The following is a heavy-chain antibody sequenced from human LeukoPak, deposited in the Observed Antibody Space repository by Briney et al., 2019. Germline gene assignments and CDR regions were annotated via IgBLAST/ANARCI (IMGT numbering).Heavy chain of an antibody. V-gene: IGHV3-7*04. D-gene: IGHD3-22*01. Sequence: GGSLRLPCAASGFTFSNYWMTWVRQAPGKGLEWVANIKQDGSEKYYVDSVKGRFTISRDNAKNSLYLQMNSLRAEDTAVYYCARVLHKRNYDSSDYYGYWGQGTLVTVSS. CDR1: GFTFSNYW. CDR3: ARVLHKRNYDSSDYYGY. CDR2: IKQDGSEK. J-gene: IGHJ4*02.